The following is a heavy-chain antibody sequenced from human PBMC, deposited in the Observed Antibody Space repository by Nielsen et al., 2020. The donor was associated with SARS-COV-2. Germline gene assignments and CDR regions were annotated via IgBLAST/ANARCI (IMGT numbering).Heavy chain of an antibody. J-gene: IGHJ4*02. V-gene: IGHV1-46*01. CDR2: INPSGGST. CDR3: ARRSSTREYYFDY. Sequence: ASVKVSCKASGYTFTSYYMHWVRQAPGQGLEWMGIINPSGGSTSYAQKFQGRVTITRDTSASTAYMELSSLRSEDTAVYYCARRSSTREYYFDYWGQGTLVTVSS. D-gene: IGHD2-2*01. CDR1: GYTFTSYY.